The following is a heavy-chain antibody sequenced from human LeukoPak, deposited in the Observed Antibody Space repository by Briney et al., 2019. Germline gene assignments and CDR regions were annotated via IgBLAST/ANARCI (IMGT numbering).Heavy chain of an antibody. Sequence: GGSLRLSCAASGFTFSDAWMSWVRQAPGKGLEWLGRIKSKTYGGTTDYAAPVKGRFTISRDDSKNMLSVQMNSLKTEDTAVYYRTTDVCSSTSCFVGYWGQGTLVTVSS. J-gene: IGHJ4*02. D-gene: IGHD2-2*01. V-gene: IGHV3-15*01. CDR3: TTDVCSSTSCFVGY. CDR2: IKSKTYGGTT. CDR1: GFTFSDAW.